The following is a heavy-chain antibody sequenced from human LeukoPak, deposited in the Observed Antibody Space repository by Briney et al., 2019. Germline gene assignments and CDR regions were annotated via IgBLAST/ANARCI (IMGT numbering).Heavy chain of an antibody. CDR2: IYPGDSDT. CDR1: GYSFTSYW. V-gene: IGHV5-51*01. Sequence: GASLKISSKGSGYSFTSYWIGWVRPMPGKGLGWMGIIYPGDSDTRYSPSFQGQVTISADKSISTAYLQWSSLKASDTAMYYCARLPCSGGSCYHRGNPIPPGYFDYWGQGTLVTVSS. CDR3: ARLPCSGGSCYHRGNPIPPGYFDY. D-gene: IGHD2-15*01. J-gene: IGHJ4*02.